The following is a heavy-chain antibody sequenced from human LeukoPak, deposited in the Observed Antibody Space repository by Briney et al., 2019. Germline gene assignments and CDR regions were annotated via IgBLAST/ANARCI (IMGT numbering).Heavy chain of an antibody. J-gene: IGHJ5*02. CDR1: GFNFDNFA. D-gene: IGHD6-13*01. CDR2: ISHDGRTK. V-gene: IGHV3-30*04. Sequence: GKSLTLSCVVSGFNFDNFAMHWVRQPLGKGLEWVAVISHDGRTKYYADSMKGRITISRDNSKNTLYLQMNSLRAEDTAVYYCAKDPLPLAAAGPPNWFDPWGQGTLVTVSS. CDR3: AKDPLPLAAAGPPNWFDP.